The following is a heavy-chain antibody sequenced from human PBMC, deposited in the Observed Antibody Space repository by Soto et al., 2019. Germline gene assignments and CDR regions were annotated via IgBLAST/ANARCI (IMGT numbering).Heavy chain of an antibody. V-gene: IGHV4-34*01. J-gene: IGHJ4*02. CDR3: ARSTDIVAIWGSYRSEYYFDY. CDR1: GGSFSGYY. D-gene: IGHD3-16*02. CDR2: INHSGST. Sequence: SETLSLTCAVYGGSFSGYYWSWIRQPPGKGLEWIGEINHSGSTNYNPSLKSRVTISVDTSKNQFSLKLSSVTAADTAVYYCARSTDIVAIWGSYRSEYYFDYWGQGTLVTVSS.